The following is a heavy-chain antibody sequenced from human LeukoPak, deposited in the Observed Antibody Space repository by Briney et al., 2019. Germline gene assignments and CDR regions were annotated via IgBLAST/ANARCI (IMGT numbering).Heavy chain of an antibody. V-gene: IGHV5-51*01. J-gene: IGHJ3*02. D-gene: IGHD3-22*01. Sequence: GESLKISCKGSGYSFTSYWIGWVRQMPGKGLEWMGIINPGYSDTKYSPSFQGQVTISADKSITTAYLQWSSLKASDTAMYYCARRPYDSSGYYRDDAFDIWGQGTMVTVSS. CDR3: ARRPYDSSGYYRDDAFDI. CDR1: GYSFTSYW. CDR2: INPGYSDT.